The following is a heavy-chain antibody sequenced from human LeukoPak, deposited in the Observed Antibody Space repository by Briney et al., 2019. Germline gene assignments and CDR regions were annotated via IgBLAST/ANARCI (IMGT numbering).Heavy chain of an antibody. CDR2: IYTSGST. Sequence: SETLSLTCTVSGGSISSYYWSWLRQPAGKGLEWIGRIYTSGSTNYNPSLKSRVTISVDTSKNQFSLKLSSVTAADTAAYYCARDRPCSSTSCYKMDVWGKGTTVTVSS. CDR1: GGSISSYY. CDR3: ARDRPCSSTSCYKMDV. D-gene: IGHD2-2*02. V-gene: IGHV4-4*07. J-gene: IGHJ6*04.